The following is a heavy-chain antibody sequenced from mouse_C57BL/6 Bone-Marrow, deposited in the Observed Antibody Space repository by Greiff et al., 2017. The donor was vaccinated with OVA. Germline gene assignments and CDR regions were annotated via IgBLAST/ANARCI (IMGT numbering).Heavy chain of an antibody. CDR2: IDPENGDT. D-gene: IGHD1-1*01. Sequence: EVQLQQSGAELVRPGASVKLSCTASGFNIKDDYMHWVKQRPEQGLEWIGWIDPENGDTEYASKFQGKATITADTSSNTAYLQLSSLTSEDTAVYYCTRDGSSPAWFAYWGQGTLVTVSA. J-gene: IGHJ3*01. CDR3: TRDGSSPAWFAY. V-gene: IGHV14-4*01. CDR1: GFNIKDDY.